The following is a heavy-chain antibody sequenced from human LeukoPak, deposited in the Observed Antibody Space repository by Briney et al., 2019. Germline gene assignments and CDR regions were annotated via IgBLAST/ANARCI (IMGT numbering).Heavy chain of an antibody. CDR3: ARDTYYDILTGYYRDAFDI. V-gene: IGHV1-18*01. J-gene: IGHJ3*02. CDR2: ISAYNGNT. Sequence: ASVKVSCKASGYTFTSYGISWMRQAPGQGLEWMGWISAYNGNTNYAQKLQGRVTMTTDTSTSTAYMELRSLRPDDTAVYYCARDTYYDILTGYYRDAFDIWGQGTMVTVSS. CDR1: GYTFTSYG. D-gene: IGHD3-9*01.